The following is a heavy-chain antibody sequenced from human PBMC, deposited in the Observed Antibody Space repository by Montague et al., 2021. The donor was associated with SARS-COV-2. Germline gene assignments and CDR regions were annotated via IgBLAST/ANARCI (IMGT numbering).Heavy chain of an antibody. Sequence: SVKVSCKASEYTSSGYFIHWVRQAPGQGLEWMGWINPKSGGTNYAQNFQGRVTLTSDTSISTAYMELSGLKFDDTAIYYCATIRITMIRGGFYNHYGLDVWGQGTTVTVSS. D-gene: IGHD3-10*01. CDR1: EYTSSGYF. J-gene: IGHJ6*02. V-gene: IGHV1-2*02. CDR2: INPKSGGT. CDR3: ATIRITMIRGGFYNHYGLDV.